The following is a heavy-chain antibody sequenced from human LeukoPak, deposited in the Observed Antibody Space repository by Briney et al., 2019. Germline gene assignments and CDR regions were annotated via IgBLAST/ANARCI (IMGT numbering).Heavy chain of an antibody. V-gene: IGHV3-30*18. CDR1: GFTFRSYG. D-gene: IGHD1-14*01. Sequence: PGGSLRLSCVASGFTFRSYGMRWVRQAPGKGLEWVAVISYDGNDKYYGNSVKGRFTISRDNAKNSLYLQMNSLRAEDTALYYCAKDTGGSFDIWGQGTLVTVSS. J-gene: IGHJ3*02. CDR3: AKDTGGSFDI. CDR2: ISYDGNDK.